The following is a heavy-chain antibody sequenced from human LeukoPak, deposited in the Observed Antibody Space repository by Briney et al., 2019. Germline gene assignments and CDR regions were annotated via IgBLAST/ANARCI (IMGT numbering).Heavy chain of an antibody. V-gene: IGHV1-69*04. Sequence: SVKVSCKASGGTFSSYTISWVRQAPGQGLEWMGGIIPILDIANYAQMFQGRVTITADKSTSTAYMELSSLRSEDTAVYYCAREGTTVSPNFDYWGQGTLVTVSS. D-gene: IGHD4-17*01. CDR2: IIPILDIA. J-gene: IGHJ4*02. CDR3: AREGTTVSPNFDY. CDR1: GGTFSSYT.